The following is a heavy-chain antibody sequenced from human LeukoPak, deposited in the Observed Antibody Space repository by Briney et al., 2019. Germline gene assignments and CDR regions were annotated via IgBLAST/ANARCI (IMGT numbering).Heavy chain of an antibody. D-gene: IGHD3-22*01. CDR1: GGSVTSGSYY. CDR2: IYYSGST. Sequence: PSETLSLTCTVSGGSVTSGSYYWSWIRQPPGKGLEWIGYIYYSGSTKYNPSLKSRVTISIDTSKNQFFLRLRSVTAADTAVYYCARGLGYYYDSSGYGYWGQGTLVTVSS. CDR3: ARGLGYYYDSSGYGY. J-gene: IGHJ4*02. V-gene: IGHV4-61*01.